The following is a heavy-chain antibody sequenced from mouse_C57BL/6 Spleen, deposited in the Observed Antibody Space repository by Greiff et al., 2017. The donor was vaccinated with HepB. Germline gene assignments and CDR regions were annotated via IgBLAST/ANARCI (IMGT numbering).Heavy chain of an antibody. CDR1: GYSFTGYY. J-gene: IGHJ2*01. Sequence: VQLQQSGPELVKPGASVKISCKASGYSFTGYYMNWVKQSPEKSLEWIGEINPSTGGTTYNQKFKAKATLTVDKSSSTAYMQLKSLTSEDSAVYYCAHGKARNYFDYWGQGTTLTVSS. V-gene: IGHV1-42*01. CDR3: AHGKARNYFDY. CDR2: INPSTGGT. D-gene: IGHD2-1*01.